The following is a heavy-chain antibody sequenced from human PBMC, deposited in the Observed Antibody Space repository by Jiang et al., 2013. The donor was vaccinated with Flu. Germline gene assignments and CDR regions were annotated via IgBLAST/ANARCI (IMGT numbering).Heavy chain of an antibody. J-gene: IGHJ3*02. CDR2: IYYNGRT. CDR1: GASISSSY. D-gene: IGHD3-10*01. CDR3: ARDWTTMTTGVSDAFDI. Sequence: GLVKPSEALSLTCTVSGASISSSYWSWIRQSPGKGLEWIGYIYYNGRTKYNPSLESRVTISVDTSKNQFSLNLRSVTAADTAVYYCARDWTTMTTGVSDAFDIWGQGTMVTVSS. V-gene: IGHV4-59*01.